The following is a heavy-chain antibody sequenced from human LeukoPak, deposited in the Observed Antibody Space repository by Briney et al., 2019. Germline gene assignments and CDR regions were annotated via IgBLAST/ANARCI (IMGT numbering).Heavy chain of an antibody. D-gene: IGHD3-22*01. Sequence: GGSLRLSCVVSGFTLSSYAMSWVRQAPGKGLEWVSAISGSGGSTYYADSVKGRFTISRDNSKNTLYLQMNSLRADDTAVYFCAKDLGVVITYYFDYWGQGTLVTVSS. CDR1: GFTLSSYA. J-gene: IGHJ4*02. V-gene: IGHV3-23*01. CDR2: ISGSGGST. CDR3: AKDLGVVITYYFDY.